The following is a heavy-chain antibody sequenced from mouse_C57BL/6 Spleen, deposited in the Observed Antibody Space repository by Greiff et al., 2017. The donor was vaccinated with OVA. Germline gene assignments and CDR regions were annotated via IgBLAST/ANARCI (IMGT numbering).Heavy chain of an antibody. CDR1: GYTFTSYW. V-gene: IGHV1-64*01. J-gene: IGHJ2*01. Sequence: VQLQQPGAELVKPGASVKLSCKASGYTFTSYWMHWVKQRPGQGLEWIGMIHPNSGSTNYNEKFKSKATLTVDTSSSTAYMQLSSLTSEDSAVYYCARERLYYFDYWGQGTTLTVSS. CDR3: ARERLYYFDY. CDR2: IHPNSGST.